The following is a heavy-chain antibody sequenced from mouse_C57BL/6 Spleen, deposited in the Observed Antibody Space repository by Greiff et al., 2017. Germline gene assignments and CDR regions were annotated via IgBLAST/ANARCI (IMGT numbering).Heavy chain of an antibody. V-gene: IGHV14-2*01. CDR2: IDPEDGET. D-gene: IGHD2-3*01. Sequence: EVMLVESGAELVKPGASVKLSCTASGFNIKDYYMHWVKQRTEQGLEWIGRIDPEDGETKYAPKFQGKATITADTSSNTAYLQLSSLTSEDTAVYYCARLYDGYFWFAYWGQGTLVTVSA. J-gene: IGHJ3*01. CDR3: ARLYDGYFWFAY. CDR1: GFNIKDYY.